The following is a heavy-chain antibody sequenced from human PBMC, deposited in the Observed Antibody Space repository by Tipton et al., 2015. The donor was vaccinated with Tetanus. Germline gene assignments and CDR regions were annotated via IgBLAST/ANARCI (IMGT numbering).Heavy chain of an antibody. J-gene: IGHJ4*02. CDR2: ISGDGTTT. V-gene: IGHV3-74*01. CDR1: GFTFETYW. Sequence: AVSGFTFETYWMYWVRQAPGMGLMRVSRISGDGTTTTYADSVMGRFTISRDNAKSTLFLQMNSLRAEDTAVYYCTRGSYGPEYWGQGTLVTVSS. D-gene: IGHD4-17*01. CDR3: TRGSYGPEY.